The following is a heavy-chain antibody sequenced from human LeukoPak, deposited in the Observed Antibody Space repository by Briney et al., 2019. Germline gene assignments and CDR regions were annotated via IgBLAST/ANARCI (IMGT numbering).Heavy chain of an antibody. D-gene: IGHD2-21*02. CDR3: ARDCGGDCYNTDDAFDI. J-gene: IGHJ3*02. V-gene: IGHV1-18*01. Sequence: GASVKVSCKASGYTFTSYGISWVRQAPGQGLEWMGWISAYNGNTNYAQKLQGRVTMTTDTSTSTAYMELRGLRSDDTAVYYCARDCGGDCYNTDDAFDIWGQGTMVTVSS. CDR2: ISAYNGNT. CDR1: GYTFTSYG.